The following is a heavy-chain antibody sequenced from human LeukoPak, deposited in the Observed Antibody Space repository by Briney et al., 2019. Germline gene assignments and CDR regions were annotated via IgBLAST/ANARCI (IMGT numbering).Heavy chain of an antibody. CDR3: ARGVIVVRGAFDI. V-gene: IGHV1-69*06. CDR2: IIPIFGTA. CDR1: GGTFSSYA. J-gene: IGHJ3*02. D-gene: IGHD3-22*01. Sequence: ASVKVSCKASGGTFSSYAISWVRQAPGQGLEWMGGIIPIFGTANYAQKFQGRVTITADKSTSTAYMELRSLRSDDTAVYYCARGVIVVRGAFDIWGQGTMVTVS.